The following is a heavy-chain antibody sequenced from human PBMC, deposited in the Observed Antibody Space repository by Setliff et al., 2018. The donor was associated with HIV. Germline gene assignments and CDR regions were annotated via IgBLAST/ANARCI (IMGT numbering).Heavy chain of an antibody. CDR3: ARQDGTTVLSKDFDY. D-gene: IGHD4-17*01. J-gene: IGHJ4*02. CDR2: IIPIFDTT. CDR1: GYTFTSYY. V-gene: IGHV1-69*06. Sequence: SVKVSCKASGYTFTSYYIHWVRQAPGQGLEWMGGIIPIFDTTNYAQKFRGRVTITADKSTSTVYMELSSLRSEDTAVYYCARQDGTTVLSKDFDYWGQGTLVTVSS.